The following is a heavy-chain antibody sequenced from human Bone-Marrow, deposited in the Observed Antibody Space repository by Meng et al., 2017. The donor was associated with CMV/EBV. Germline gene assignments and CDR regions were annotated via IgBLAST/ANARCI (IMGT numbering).Heavy chain of an antibody. J-gene: IGHJ6*02. CDR3: AKDIGGSDTQFYYYYGMNV. CDR1: GFTFDDYT. D-gene: IGHD5-18*01. V-gene: IGHV3-43*01. CDR2: ISWDGGST. Sequence: GESLKISCGASGFTFDDYTMHWVRQAPGKGLEWVSLISWDGGSTYYADSVKGRFTISRDNSKNSLYLQMNSLRTEDTALYYCAKDIGGSDTQFYYYYGMNVWGQGTTVTFSS.